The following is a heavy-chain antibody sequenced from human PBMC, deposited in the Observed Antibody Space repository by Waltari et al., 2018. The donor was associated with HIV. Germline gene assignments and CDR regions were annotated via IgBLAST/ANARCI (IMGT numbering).Heavy chain of an antibody. CDR3: ARDLYSRNGDDY. V-gene: IGHV3-74*01. CDR2: INSDGSRT. Sequence: EVQLVESGGGFVQPGGPMRVSCAASGFTFSNYWMHWVRQAPGKGRVWVSRINSDGSRTNDAGSVKGRFTVSRDNAKNTLYLQMNRLRAEDTAVYYCARDLYSRNGDDYWGQGTLVTVSS. J-gene: IGHJ4*02. D-gene: IGHD6-13*01. CDR1: GFTFSNYW.